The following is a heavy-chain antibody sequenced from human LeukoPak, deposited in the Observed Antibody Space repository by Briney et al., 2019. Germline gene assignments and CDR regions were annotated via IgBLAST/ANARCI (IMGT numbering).Heavy chain of an antibody. D-gene: IGHD3-16*02. CDR3: AHSLSSVAVISDESYFDS. CDR2: IPDDDDK. J-gene: IGHJ4*02. CDR1: GMTRTPHAAG. V-gene: IGHV2-5*02. Sequence: SGPPLMQPSPTPALTFTFYGMTRTPHAAGVGWIRQPSVKALECPIYIPDDDDKRYSPSLKNRITITKDTSKSQVVLTMTNKDPGDTATYFCAHSLSSVAVISDESYFDSWGQGTPVTVSS.